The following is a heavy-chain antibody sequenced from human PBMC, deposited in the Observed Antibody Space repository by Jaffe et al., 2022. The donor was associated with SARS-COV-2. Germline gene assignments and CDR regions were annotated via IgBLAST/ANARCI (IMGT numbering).Heavy chain of an antibody. V-gene: IGHV4-59*01. CDR3: ARLGPVVPAFGGDYYYYGMDV. CDR1: GGSISSYY. CDR2: IYYSGST. Sequence: QVQLQESGPGLVKPSETLSLTCTVSGGSISSYYWSWIRQPPGKGLEWIGYIYYSGSTNYNPSLKSRVTISVDTSKNQFSLKLSSVTAADTAVYYCARLGPVVPAFGGDYYYYGMDVWGQGTTVTVSS. D-gene: IGHD2-2*01. J-gene: IGHJ6*02.